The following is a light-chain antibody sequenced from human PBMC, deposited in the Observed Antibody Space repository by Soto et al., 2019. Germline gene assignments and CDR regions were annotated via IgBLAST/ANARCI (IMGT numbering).Light chain of an antibody. V-gene: IGKV1-5*03. J-gene: IGKJ1*01. CDR3: QQYDRYPWT. CDR2: KAS. Sequence: IPLTQSPSTLSASVGDRVTITCRASQSVNNCLAWYQQKPGKIPKLLIYKASSLKTGVPSRFSRSGSVTEFTLTINSLQPDNFATYFCQQYDRYPWTFGQGTKVEIK. CDR1: QSVNNC.